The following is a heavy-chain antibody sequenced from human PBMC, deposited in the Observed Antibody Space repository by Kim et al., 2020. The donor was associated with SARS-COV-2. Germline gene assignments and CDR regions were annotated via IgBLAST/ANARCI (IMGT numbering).Heavy chain of an antibody. CDR2: INHSGST. CDR1: GGSFSGYY. D-gene: IGHD6-13*01. V-gene: IGHV4-34*01. Sequence: SETLSLTCAVYGGSFSGYYWSWIRQPPGKGLEWIGEINHSGSTNYNPSLKSRVTISVDTSKNQFSLKLSSVTAADTAVYYCARGSTSSSWHYFDYWGQGTLVTVSS. J-gene: IGHJ4*02. CDR3: ARGSTSSSWHYFDY.